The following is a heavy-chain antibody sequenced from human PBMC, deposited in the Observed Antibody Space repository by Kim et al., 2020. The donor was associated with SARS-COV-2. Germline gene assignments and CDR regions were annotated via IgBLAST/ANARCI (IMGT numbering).Heavy chain of an antibody. Sequence: SETLSLTCAVYGGSFSGYYWSWIRQPPGKGLEWIGEVNHSGSTNYNPSLKSRVTISVDTSKNQFSLKLSSVTAADTAVYYCASYSSGWPEGVYWGQGTLVTVSS. D-gene: IGHD6-19*01. CDR2: VNHSGST. CDR1: GGSFSGYY. V-gene: IGHV4-34*01. J-gene: IGHJ4*02. CDR3: ASYSSGWPEGVY.